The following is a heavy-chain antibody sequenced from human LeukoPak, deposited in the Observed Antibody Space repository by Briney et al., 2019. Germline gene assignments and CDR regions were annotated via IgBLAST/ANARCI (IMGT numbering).Heavy chain of an antibody. D-gene: IGHD2-2*01. CDR1: GYTFVNYG. CDR2: ISAYNGNT. CDR3: ARGFCSSSRCYKHYYMDV. V-gene: IGHV1-18*01. Sequence: ASVKVSCKASGYTFVNYGTSWVRRAPGQGLEWVGWISAYNGNTNYAQKFEGRVTLTTDTSTNMAYMEVRSLRSDDTAVYYCARGFCSSSRCYKHYYMDVWGKGTTVIVS. J-gene: IGHJ6*03.